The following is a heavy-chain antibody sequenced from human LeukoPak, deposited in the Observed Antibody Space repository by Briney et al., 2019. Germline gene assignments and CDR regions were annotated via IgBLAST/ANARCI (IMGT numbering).Heavy chain of an antibody. V-gene: IGHV4-39*02. CDR2: IYYSGST. CDR1: GGSISGSSYY. Sequence: PSETLSLTCTVSGGSISGSSYYWGWIRQPPGKGLEWIGSIYYSGSTYYNPSLKSRVTISVDTSKNQFSLKLNSVTATDTAVYYCARGRSGYSYVHDAFDIWGQGTMVTVSS. CDR3: ARGRSGYSYVHDAFDI. J-gene: IGHJ3*02. D-gene: IGHD5-18*01.